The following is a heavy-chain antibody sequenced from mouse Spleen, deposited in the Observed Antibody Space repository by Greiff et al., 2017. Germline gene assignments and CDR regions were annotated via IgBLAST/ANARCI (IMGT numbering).Heavy chain of an antibody. CDR3: ARVLYGPSWFAY. CDR2: IWAGGST. D-gene: IGHD1-2*01. CDR1: GFSLTSYG. Sequence: VNVVESGPGLVAPSQSLSITCTVSGFSLTSYGVHWVRQPPGKGLEWLGVIWAGGSTNYNSALMSRLSISKDNSKSQVFLKMNSLQTDDTAMYYCARVLYGPSWFAYWGQGTLVTVSA. J-gene: IGHJ3*01. V-gene: IGHV2-9*02.